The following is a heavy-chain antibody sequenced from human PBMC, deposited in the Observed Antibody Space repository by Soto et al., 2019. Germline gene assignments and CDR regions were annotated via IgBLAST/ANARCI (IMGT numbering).Heavy chain of an antibody. Sequence: QVPLVQSGAEVKKPGASVKVSCKASGYTFTSYDINWVRQATGHGLEWMGWMNPNSGNTGYAQKFQGRVTMTRNTSISTAYMELSSLRSEDTAVYYCARGPGSWYYYYMDVWGKGTTVTVSS. V-gene: IGHV1-8*01. J-gene: IGHJ6*03. CDR1: GYTFTSYD. CDR2: MNPNSGNT. CDR3: ARGPGSWYYYYMDV. D-gene: IGHD6-13*01.